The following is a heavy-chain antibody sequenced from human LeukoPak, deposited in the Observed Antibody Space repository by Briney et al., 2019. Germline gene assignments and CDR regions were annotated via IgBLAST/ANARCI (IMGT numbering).Heavy chain of an antibody. V-gene: IGHV3-21*01. Sequence: GGSLRLSCAASEFTFSSYFMNWVRQAPGKGLEWVSSISSSSSYIYYADSVKGRFTISRDNAKNSLYLQMNSLRAEDTAVYYCARGSGNDAFDIWGQGTMVTVSS. CDR1: EFTFSSYF. J-gene: IGHJ3*02. CDR3: ARGSGNDAFDI. D-gene: IGHD4-23*01. CDR2: ISSSSSYI.